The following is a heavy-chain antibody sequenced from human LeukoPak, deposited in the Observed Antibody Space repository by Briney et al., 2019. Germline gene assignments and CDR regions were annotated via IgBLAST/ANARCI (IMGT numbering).Heavy chain of an antibody. CDR1: GGSISNNY. V-gene: IGHV4-59*08. D-gene: IGHD3-22*01. Sequence: SETLSLTCTVSGGSISNNYWSWIRQPPGKGLEWIGYIYYSGSTNYNPSLKSRVLISVGTSRNQFSLKLTSVTAADTAVYYCARGGSAYSLDYWGQGTLATVSS. J-gene: IGHJ4*02. CDR2: IYYSGST. CDR3: ARGGSAYSLDY.